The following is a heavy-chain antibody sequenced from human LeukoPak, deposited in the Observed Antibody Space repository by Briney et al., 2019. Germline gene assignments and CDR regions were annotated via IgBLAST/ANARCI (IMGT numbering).Heavy chain of an antibody. CDR2: IYPGESDT. J-gene: IGHJ4*02. V-gene: IGHV5-51*01. CDR3: ARLDSSGYYSPIDY. D-gene: IGHD3-22*01. Sequence: GESLQSSSHGSRYSFTSYGIGWARPVTGKGREWMGIIYPGESDTRYRPSFQGQVTISADKSISTAYLQWSSLKASDTAMYYCARLDSSGYYSPIDYWGQGTLVTVSS. CDR1: RYSFTSYG.